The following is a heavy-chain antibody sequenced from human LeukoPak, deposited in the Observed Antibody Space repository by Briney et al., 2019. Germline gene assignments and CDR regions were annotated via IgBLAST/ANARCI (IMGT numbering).Heavy chain of an antibody. CDR1: GGSISTYY. Sequence: SETLSLTCTVSGGSISTYYWSWIRQPAGKGLEWIGRIYTSGTTNYNPSLESRVTMSVDTSKNQLSLKLNSVTAADTAVYYCARESYYDFWFDPWGQGTLVTVSS. J-gene: IGHJ5*02. CDR3: ARESYYDFWFDP. V-gene: IGHV4-4*07. CDR2: IYTSGTT. D-gene: IGHD3-3*01.